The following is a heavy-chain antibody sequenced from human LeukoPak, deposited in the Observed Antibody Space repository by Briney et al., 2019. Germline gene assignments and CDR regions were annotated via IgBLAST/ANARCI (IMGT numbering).Heavy chain of an antibody. CDR3: ARHRGGSSPSVFDS. V-gene: IGHV4-39*01. CDR1: GGSVSSSSYY. D-gene: IGHD2-15*01. CDR2: VYYSGST. Sequence: PSETLSLTCTLPGGSVSSSSYYWGWIRQPPGKGLEWIGSVYYSGSTYYNPSLKTRVTISVDTSKNQFSLKMSSVTAADTTLFYCARHRGGSSPSVFDSWGQGTLVTVSS. J-gene: IGHJ4*02.